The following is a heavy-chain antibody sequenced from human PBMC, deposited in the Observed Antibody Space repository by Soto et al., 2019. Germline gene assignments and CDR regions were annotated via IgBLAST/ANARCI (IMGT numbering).Heavy chain of an antibody. V-gene: IGHV4-61*01. Sequence: SETLSLTCTVSGGSVSSGSYYWSWIRQPPGKGLEWIGYIYYSGSTNYNPSLKSRVTISVDTSKNQFSLKLSSVTAADTAVYYCARGPLYMVRGVIALYYFDYWGQGTLVTGSS. CDR1: GGSVSSGSYY. D-gene: IGHD3-10*01. CDR2: IYYSGST. J-gene: IGHJ4*02. CDR3: ARGPLYMVRGVIALYYFDY.